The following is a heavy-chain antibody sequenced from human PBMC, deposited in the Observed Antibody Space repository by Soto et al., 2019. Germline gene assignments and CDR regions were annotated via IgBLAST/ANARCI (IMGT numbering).Heavy chain of an antibody. V-gene: IGHV3-23*01. Sequence: EVQLLESGGGLVQPGGSLRLSCAASGFTFVNYAVSWVRQTPGKGLEWVSVISGSGASTYYADSVKGRFTISRDNSKNTLFVQMNSLRAEDTAIYYCAKDRSYGSGSPDAFDIWGQATMVTVSS. CDR2: ISGSGAST. J-gene: IGHJ3*02. CDR1: GFTFVNYA. D-gene: IGHD6-19*01. CDR3: AKDRSYGSGSPDAFDI.